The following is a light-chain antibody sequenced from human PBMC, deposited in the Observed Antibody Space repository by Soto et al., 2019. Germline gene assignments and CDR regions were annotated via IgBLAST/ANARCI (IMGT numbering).Light chain of an antibody. CDR2: EVS. CDR3: SSYTTSTTLV. J-gene: IGLJ2*01. Sequence: QSALTQPASVSGSPGQSITISCTGTSSNVGNYNYVSWYQQHPDKAPKLIIYEVSNRPSGVSNRFSASKSGNTASLTISGLKAEEEADYYCSSYTTSTTLVFGGGTKLTVL. CDR1: SSNVGNYNY. V-gene: IGLV2-14*01.